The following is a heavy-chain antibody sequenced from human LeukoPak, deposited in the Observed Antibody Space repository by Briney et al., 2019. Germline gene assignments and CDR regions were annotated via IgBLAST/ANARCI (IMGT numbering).Heavy chain of an antibody. CDR1: GGSISSGSYY. V-gene: IGHV4-61*02. D-gene: IGHD5-18*01. J-gene: IGHJ4*02. CDR3: ARRKIQLWSNRYYFDY. Sequence: PSETLSLTCTVSGGSISSGSYYWSWIRQPAGKGLEWIGRIYTSGSTNYNPSLKSRVTISVDTSKNQFSLKLSSVTAADTAVYYCARRKIQLWSNRYYFDYWGQGTLVTVSS. CDR2: IYTSGST.